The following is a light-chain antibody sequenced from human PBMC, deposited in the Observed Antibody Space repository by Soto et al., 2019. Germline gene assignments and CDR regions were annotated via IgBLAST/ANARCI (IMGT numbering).Light chain of an antibody. CDR1: QSVSSSY. CDR3: QQYGSSPPYT. CDR2: GAS. Sequence: EIVLTQSPGTLSLSPGERATLSCRASQSVSSSYLAWYQQKPGQAPRLLIYGASSRATGIPDGFSGSGSGTDFTLTISRLEPEDFAVYYCQQYGSSPPYTFGQRTKLELK. J-gene: IGKJ2*01. V-gene: IGKV3-20*01.